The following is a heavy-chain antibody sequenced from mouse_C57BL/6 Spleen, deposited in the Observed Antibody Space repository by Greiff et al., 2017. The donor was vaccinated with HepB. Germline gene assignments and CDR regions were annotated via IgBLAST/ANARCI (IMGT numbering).Heavy chain of an antibody. CDR1: GYTFTDYY. D-gene: IGHD2-10*02. Sequence: EVQLQQSGPELVKPGASVKISCKASGYTFTDYYMNWVKQSHGKSLEWIGDINPNNGGTSYNQKFKGKATLTVDKSSSTAYMELRSLTSEDSAVYYCASGYETDYWGQGTTLTVSS. J-gene: IGHJ2*01. CDR2: INPNNGGT. V-gene: IGHV1-26*01. CDR3: ASGYETDY.